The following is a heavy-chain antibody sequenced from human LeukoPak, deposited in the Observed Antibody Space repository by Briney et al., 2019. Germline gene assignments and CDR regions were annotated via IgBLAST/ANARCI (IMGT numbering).Heavy chain of an antibody. J-gene: IGHJ5*02. V-gene: IGHV4-59*01. Sequence: SETLSLTCTVSGGSISSYYWSWIRQPPGKGLEWIGYIYYSGSTNYNPSLKSRVTISVDTSKNQFSLKLTSVTDADTAVYFCAREVTVSVWRWFDPWGQGTLVTVSS. D-gene: IGHD6-19*01. CDR2: IYYSGST. CDR1: GGSISSYY. CDR3: AREVTVSVWRWFDP.